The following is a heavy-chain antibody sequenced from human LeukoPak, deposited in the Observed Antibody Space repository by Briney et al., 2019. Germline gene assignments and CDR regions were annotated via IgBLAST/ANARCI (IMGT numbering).Heavy chain of an antibody. D-gene: IGHD1-26*01. Sequence: ASVKVSCKASGYTFTNYLIHWVRQAPGQSLEWMGWINGRNGNTRYSQRFPDRVTFTRDTSAITAYMELSSLTSDDTAVYYCARSGVGSTTSVADDYWGQGTLVTVS. V-gene: IGHV1-3*01. CDR3: ARSGVGSTTSVADDY. CDR2: INGRNGNT. J-gene: IGHJ4*02. CDR1: GYTFTNYL.